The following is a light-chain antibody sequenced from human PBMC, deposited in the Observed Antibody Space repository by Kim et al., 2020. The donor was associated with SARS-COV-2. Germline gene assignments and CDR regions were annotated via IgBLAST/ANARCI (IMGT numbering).Light chain of an antibody. J-gene: IGLJ3*02. CDR1: SSNIASNT. CDR2: SNN. Sequence: QSVLTQPPSASGAPGQRVSFSCSGSSSNIASNTVDWYKQLPGKAPKLLIYSNNQRPSGVPDRFSGSKSGTSASLAISGLHSEDEADYYCAAWDNTLDGPVFGGGTQLTVL. V-gene: IGLV1-44*01. CDR3: AAWDNTLDGPV.